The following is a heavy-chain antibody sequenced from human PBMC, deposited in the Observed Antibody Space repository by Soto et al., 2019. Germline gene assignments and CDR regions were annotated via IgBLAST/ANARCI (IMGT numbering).Heavy chain of an antibody. CDR3: ATEETGPFGGAQVY. V-gene: IGHV4-39*01. D-gene: IGHD3-16*01. J-gene: IGHJ4*02. Sequence: QLQLQESGPGLVKPSETLSLTCTVSGGSISSSSYYWGWIRQPPGKGLEWIGSIYYSGSTFYNPSLKSRVTISVDTSKTPYSLKLNSVTAADTAVYYCATEETGPFGGAQVYWGQGTLVTVSS. CDR2: IYYSGST. CDR1: GGSISSSSYY.